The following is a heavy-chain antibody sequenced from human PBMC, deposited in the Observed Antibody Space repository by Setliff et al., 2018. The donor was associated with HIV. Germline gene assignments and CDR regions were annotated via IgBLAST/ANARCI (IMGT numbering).Heavy chain of an antibody. CDR3: ASYSGSYYFILHY. J-gene: IGHJ4*02. CDR1: GYTFTSYY. V-gene: IGHV1-69*10. Sequence: ASVKVSCKASGYTFTSYYMHWVRQAPGQGLEWMGGIIPVLGLSYYAQNFQGRVTITADESTSTAYMELSSLRSEDTAVYYCASYSGSYYFILHYWGQGTLVTVSS. D-gene: IGHD1-26*01. CDR2: IIPVLGLS.